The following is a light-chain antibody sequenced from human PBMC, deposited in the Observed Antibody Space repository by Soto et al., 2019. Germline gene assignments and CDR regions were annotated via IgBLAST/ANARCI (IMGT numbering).Light chain of an antibody. CDR3: QQYNGDRLA. J-gene: IGKJ4*01. CDR1: QSISNW. CDR2: KAS. V-gene: IGKV1-5*03. Sequence: DIQMTQSPSSLSASVGDRVTFTCRASQSISNWLAWYQQKPGKAPKLLIYKASTLESGVPSRFSGSGSGTEFTLTISSLQADDFAIYYCQQYNGDRLAFGGGTKVEIK.